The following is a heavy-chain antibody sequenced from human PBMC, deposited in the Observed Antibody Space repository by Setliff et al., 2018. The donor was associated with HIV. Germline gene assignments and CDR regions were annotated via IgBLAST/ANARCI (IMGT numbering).Heavy chain of an antibody. D-gene: IGHD4-17*01. CDR3: ARHDGLRSVHGAFDI. Sequence: ASVKVSCKASGYTFTSHGISWVRQAPGQGLEWMGWISTYNDNTNYAQKLQGRVTMTPETSTSTAYMELGSLRTDDTAVYYCARHDGLRSVHGAFDIWGQGTMGTVSS. V-gene: IGHV1-18*01. J-gene: IGHJ3*02. CDR2: ISTYNDNT. CDR1: GYTFTSHG.